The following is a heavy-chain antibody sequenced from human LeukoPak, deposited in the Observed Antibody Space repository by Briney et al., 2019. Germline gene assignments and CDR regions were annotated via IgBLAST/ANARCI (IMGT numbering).Heavy chain of an antibody. J-gene: IGHJ4*02. CDR2: IKSKTDGGTT. CDR3: TTVAGGSRSDY. Sequence: GGSLRLSCAASGFTFSSYSMNWVRQAPGKGLEWVGRIKSKTDGGTTDYAAPVKGRFTISRDDSKNTLYLQMNSLKTEDTAVYYCTTVAGGSRSDYWGQGTLVTVST. CDR1: GFTFSSYS. V-gene: IGHV3-15*01. D-gene: IGHD1-26*01.